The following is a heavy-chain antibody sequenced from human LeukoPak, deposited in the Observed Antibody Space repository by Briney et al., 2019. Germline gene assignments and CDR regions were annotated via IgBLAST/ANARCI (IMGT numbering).Heavy chain of an antibody. Sequence: EASVKVSCKASGYTFTTYDINWVRQAPGQGLEWMGWMNPNNGDAGSAQKLQGRLTMTRDTSRATAFMELSSLRSDDTAVYYCARWGGRDLDTDFDYWGQGTLVTVSS. CDR2: MNPNNGDA. CDR1: GYTFTTYD. V-gene: IGHV1-8*01. CDR3: ARWGGRDLDTDFDY. D-gene: IGHD3-16*01. J-gene: IGHJ4*02.